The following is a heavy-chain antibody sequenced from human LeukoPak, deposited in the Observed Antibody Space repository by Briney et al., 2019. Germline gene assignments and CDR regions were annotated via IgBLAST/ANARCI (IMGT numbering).Heavy chain of an antibody. V-gene: IGHV5-10-1*01. Sequence: GASLKISFKGSGYSFSSYWISWVRPMPGKGLEWMGRIDPSDSYTNYSPSFQGHVTISADKSINTAYLQWSSLKASDTAMYYCARRYYDSSGGLDSWGQGTLVTVSS. D-gene: IGHD3-22*01. CDR2: IDPSDSYT. J-gene: IGHJ4*02. CDR1: GYSFSSYW. CDR3: ARRYYDSSGGLDS.